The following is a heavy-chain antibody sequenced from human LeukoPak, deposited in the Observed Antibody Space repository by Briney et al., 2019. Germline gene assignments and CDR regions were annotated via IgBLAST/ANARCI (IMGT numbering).Heavy chain of an antibody. CDR2: IFHSGST. V-gene: IGHV4-59*11. J-gene: IGHJ4*02. CDR3: VRTNPWDLTYYFDY. Sequence: SETLSLTCTVSGGSIKSHFWSWVRQPPGKRLEWIGYIFHSGSTNYNPSLKSRVTISVDTSKNQFSLRLTSVTAAGTAVYYCVRTNPWDLTYYFDYWGQGTLVTVSS. CDR1: GGSIKSHF. D-gene: IGHD1-14*01.